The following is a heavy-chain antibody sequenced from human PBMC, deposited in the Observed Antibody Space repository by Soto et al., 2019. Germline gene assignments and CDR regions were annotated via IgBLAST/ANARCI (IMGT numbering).Heavy chain of an antibody. V-gene: IGHV4-59*01. CDR1: GGSISSYY. Sequence: SETLSLTCTVSGGSISSYYWSWIRQPPGKGLEWIGNIFDSVSTNYNPSLKSRVTISVDTSKNQFSLKVRSVTAADTAVYYCARVGAAAAPGYFDYWSQGTLVTVSS. D-gene: IGHD6-13*01. CDR2: IFDSVST. CDR3: ARVGAAAAPGYFDY. J-gene: IGHJ4*02.